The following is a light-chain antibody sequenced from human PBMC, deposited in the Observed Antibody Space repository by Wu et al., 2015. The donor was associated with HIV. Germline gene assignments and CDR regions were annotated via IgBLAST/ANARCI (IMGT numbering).Light chain of an antibody. J-gene: IGKJ1*01. CDR2: AAS. V-gene: IGKV1-39*01. Sequence: DIQMTQSPSSLSASVGDRVTITCRASQSISSDLNWYQKKSGKAPKLLIYAASSLQSGVPSRLSGSGSGTDFTLTISSLQPEDFASYYCQQSYSTPSTFGQGTKVKS. CDR1: QSISSD. CDR3: QQSYSTPST.